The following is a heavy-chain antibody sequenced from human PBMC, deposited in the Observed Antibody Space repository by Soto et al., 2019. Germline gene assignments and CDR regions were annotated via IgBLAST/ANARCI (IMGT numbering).Heavy chain of an antibody. CDR3: AKDANGYKYGSYFDD. CDR1: GGSCIGYY. Sequence: LETLSHTCAVSGGSCIGYYWSWIRQPTGKGLEWIGEINYSGSVSYNPSLKSRFIISVDRSKNQFSLRLSSVTASDTALYYCAKDANGYKYGSYFDDWGQGTLVTVSS. CDR2: INYSGSV. V-gene: IGHV4-34*01. J-gene: IGHJ4*02. D-gene: IGHD5-18*01.